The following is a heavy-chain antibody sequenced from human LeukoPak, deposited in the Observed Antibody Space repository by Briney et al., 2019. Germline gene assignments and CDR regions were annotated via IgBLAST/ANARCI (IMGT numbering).Heavy chain of an antibody. CDR1: GYTFTDYY. V-gene: IGHV1-2*02. J-gene: IGHJ4*02. CDR3: ARIGYNHYFDY. D-gene: IGHD5-24*01. Sequence: GASVKFSCKASGYTFTDYYLHWVRQAPGQGLEWMGWINPNSGGTNYAQTFQGRVTMTRDTSITTAYLELSRLRSDDTAVYYCARIGYNHYFDYWGQGTPVTVSS. CDR2: INPNSGGT.